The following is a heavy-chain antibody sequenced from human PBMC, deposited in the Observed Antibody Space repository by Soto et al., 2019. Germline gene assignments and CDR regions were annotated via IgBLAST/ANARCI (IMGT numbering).Heavy chain of an antibody. CDR2: IIPIFGTA. CDR3: SSYPPGHGDYGGYFDY. V-gene: IGHV1-69*13. J-gene: IGHJ4*02. Sequence: GASAKVSCXASGGSFSSYASSWVRQATGQGLEWMGGIIPIFGTANYAQKFQGRVTITADESTSTAYMELSSLRSEDTAVYFFSSYPPGHGDYGGYFDYWGQGTLVTVSS. CDR1: GGSFSSYA. D-gene: IGHD4-17*01.